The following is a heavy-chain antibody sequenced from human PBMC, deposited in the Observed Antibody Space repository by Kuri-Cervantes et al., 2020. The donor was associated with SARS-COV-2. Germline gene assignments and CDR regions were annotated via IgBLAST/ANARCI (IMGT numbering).Heavy chain of an antibody. CDR3: ARPSAGPAAIDY. CDR2: VTYRGST. CDR1: GDSISSSSYY. D-gene: IGHD2-2*01. J-gene: IGHJ4*02. Sequence: GSLRLSCTVSGDSISSSSYYWGWIRQPPGKGLEWIGSVTYRGSTYYNPSLKSRVTISVDTSKNQFSLKLSSVTAADTAVYYCARPSAGPAAIDYWGQGTLVTVSS. V-gene: IGHV4-39*01.